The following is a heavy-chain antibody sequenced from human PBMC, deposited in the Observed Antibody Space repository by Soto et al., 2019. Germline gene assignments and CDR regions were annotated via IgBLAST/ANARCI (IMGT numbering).Heavy chain of an antibody. CDR3: APPMGGSGSHQKGSWFDP. Sequence: QITLKESGPTLVKPTQTLTLTCTFSGFSLSTSGVGVGWIRQPPGKALEWLALIYWDDDKRYSPSLKSRLTIPQDTSENQVVLTRTNMDPVDTATYYCAPPMGGSGSHQKGSWFDPWGQGTLVTVSS. CDR2: IYWDDDK. J-gene: IGHJ5*02. D-gene: IGHD3-10*01. CDR1: GFSLSTSGVG. V-gene: IGHV2-5*02.